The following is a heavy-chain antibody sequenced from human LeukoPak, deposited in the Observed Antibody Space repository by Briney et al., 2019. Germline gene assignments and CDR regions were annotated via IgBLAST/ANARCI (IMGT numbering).Heavy chain of an antibody. CDR3: AKDRAPYSGRLPYY. J-gene: IGHJ4*02. D-gene: IGHD1-26*01. V-gene: IGHV3-30*02. CDR1: GFTFSSYG. CDR2: IRYDGSNK. Sequence: PGGSLRLSCAASGFTFSSYGMHWVRQAPGKGLEWVAFIRYDGSNKYYADSVKGRFTISRDNSKNTLYLQMNSLRAEDTAVYYCAKDRAPYSGRLPYYWGQGTLVTVSS.